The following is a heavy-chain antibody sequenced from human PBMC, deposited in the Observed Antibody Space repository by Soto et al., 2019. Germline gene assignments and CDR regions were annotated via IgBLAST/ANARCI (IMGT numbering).Heavy chain of an antibody. CDR1: GGSITSSY. CDR2: IYDTGISGYTPST. CDR3: ARGEDAFFYYGLDV. Sequence: PSETLSLTCTVSGGSITSSYWSWIRRPPGKGLEWIAYIYDTGISGYTPSTSYNPSLKSRVTMSVDTSKSQFSLKLTSVTAADTAVYSCARGEDAFFYYGLDVWRQRITLTVSS. J-gene: IGHJ6*02. V-gene: IGHV4-59*01.